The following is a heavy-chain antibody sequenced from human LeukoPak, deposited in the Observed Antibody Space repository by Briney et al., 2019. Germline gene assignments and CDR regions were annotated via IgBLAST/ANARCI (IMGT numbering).Heavy chain of an antibody. J-gene: IGHJ5*02. V-gene: IGHV3-21*01. CDR3: AREMVVATTMDPIPDP. Sequence: PGRSLRLSCAASGFTFSSYSMNWVRQAPGKGLEWVSSISSSSSYIYYADSVKGRFTISRDNAKNSLYLQMNSLRAEDTAVYYCAREMVVATTMDPIPDPWGQGTLVTVSS. D-gene: IGHD2-15*01. CDR2: ISSSSSYI. CDR1: GFTFSSYS.